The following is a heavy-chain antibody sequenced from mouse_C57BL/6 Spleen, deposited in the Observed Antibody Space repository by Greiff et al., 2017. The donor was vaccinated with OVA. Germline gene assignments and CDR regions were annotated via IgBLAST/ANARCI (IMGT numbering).Heavy chain of an antibody. CDR1: GYAFTNYL. J-gene: IGHJ4*01. Sequence: QVQLQQSGAELVRPGTSVKVSCKASGYAFTNYLIEWVKQRPGQGLEWIGVINPGSGGTNYNEKFKGKATLTADKSSSTAYMQLSSLTSEDSAVYFCARETRRDYYARDYWGQGTSVTVSS. V-gene: IGHV1-54*01. CDR3: ARETRRDYYARDY. CDR2: INPGSGGT.